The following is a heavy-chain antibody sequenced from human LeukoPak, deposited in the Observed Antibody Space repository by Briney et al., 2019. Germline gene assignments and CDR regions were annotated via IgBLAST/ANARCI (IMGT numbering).Heavy chain of an antibody. D-gene: IGHD2-2*01. CDR3: ARVGGYCSSTSCPNYYYYGMDV. V-gene: IGHV4-34*01. J-gene: IGHJ6*04. Sequence: SETLSLTCAVYGGSFSGYYWSWIRQPPAKGLEWIGEINHSGSTNYNPSLKSRVTISVDTSKNQFSLKLSSVTAADTAVYYCARVGGYCSSTSCPNYYYYGMDVWGKGTAVTVSS. CDR1: GGSFSGYY. CDR2: INHSGST.